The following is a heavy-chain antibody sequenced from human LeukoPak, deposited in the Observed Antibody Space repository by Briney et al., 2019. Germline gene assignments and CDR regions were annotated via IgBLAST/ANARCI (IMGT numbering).Heavy chain of an antibody. CDR3: AKARGLYCSSTSCYECDV. J-gene: IGHJ6*04. V-gene: IGHV1-2*02. CDR2: INPNSGGT. CDR1: GYTFTAYY. D-gene: IGHD2-2*01. Sequence: ASVKVSCKASGYTFTAYYIHWVRQAPGQGLEWMGWINPNSGGTNYAQKFQGRVTLTRDTSITTAYMEVSRLRSDDTAVYYCAKARGLYCSSTSCYECDVWGEGTTVTVSS.